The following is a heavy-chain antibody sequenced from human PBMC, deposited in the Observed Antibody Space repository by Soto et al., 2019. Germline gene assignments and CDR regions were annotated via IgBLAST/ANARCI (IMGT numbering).Heavy chain of an antibody. CDR1: GGTFSSYT. J-gene: IGHJ3*02. D-gene: IGHD1-1*01. CDR2: IIPILGIA. Sequence: QVQLVQSGAEVKKPGSSVKVSCKASGGTFSSYTISWVRQAPGQGLEWMGRIIPILGIANYAQKFQGRVTIPADKATRTAYMELSSLRSEDTAVYYCARFKQLERRPHDHHDAFDIWGQGTMVTVSS. CDR3: ARFKQLERRPHDHHDAFDI. V-gene: IGHV1-69*02.